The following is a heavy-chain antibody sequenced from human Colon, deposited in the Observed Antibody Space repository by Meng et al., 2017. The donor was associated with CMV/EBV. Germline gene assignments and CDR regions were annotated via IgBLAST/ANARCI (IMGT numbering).Heavy chain of an antibody. CDR3: ARDGYCSSTSCYTGSYLWYYYYGMDV. CDR1: GRSFSGYY. D-gene: IGHD2-2*03. Sequence: ETLSLTCAVYGRSFSGYYWSWIRPPPGKVLEWIGEINHSGSTNYNPYLKSRVTISVDTSKNQFSLKLSSVTAADTAVYYCARDGYCSSTSCYTGSYLWYYYYGMDVWGQGTTVTVSS. J-gene: IGHJ6*02. CDR2: INHSGST. V-gene: IGHV4-34*01.